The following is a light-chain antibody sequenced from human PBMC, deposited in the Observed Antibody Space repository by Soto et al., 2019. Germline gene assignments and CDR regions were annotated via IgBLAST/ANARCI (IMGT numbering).Light chain of an antibody. Sequence: DIQITQSPSAISSSVGDRVTITCRAIQDINNHLAWFQQKPGKVPKRLIYAVSTLQSGVPSRFSGSGSGTEFTLTISSLQPEDFATYYCLQHEDYPLTFGGGTKVDIK. J-gene: IGKJ4*01. V-gene: IGKV1-17*03. CDR2: AVS. CDR3: LQHEDYPLT. CDR1: QDINNH.